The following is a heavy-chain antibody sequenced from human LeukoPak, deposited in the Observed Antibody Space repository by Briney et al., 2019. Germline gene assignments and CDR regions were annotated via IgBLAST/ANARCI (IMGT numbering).Heavy chain of an antibody. J-gene: IGHJ6*03. CDR2: IHHSGST. V-gene: IGHV4-38-2*02. D-gene: IGHD6-19*01. CDR3: ARGLAPGWGYYHYYMDV. Sequence: SETLSLTCTVSSYSISSGFYWGWIRQPPGKGLEWIGSIHHSGSTYYSPSLKSRLTISVDTSKNQFSLMLSSVTAADTAVYYCARGLAPGWGYYHYYMDVWGKGTTVTISS. CDR1: SYSISSGFY.